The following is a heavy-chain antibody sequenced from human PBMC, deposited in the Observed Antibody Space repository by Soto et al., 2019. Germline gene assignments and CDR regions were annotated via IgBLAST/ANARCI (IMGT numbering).Heavy chain of an antibody. D-gene: IGHD6-19*01. V-gene: IGHV3-74*01. CDR2: ISGDGGRT. J-gene: IGHJ4*02. Sequence: EVQLVESGGDLVQPGGSLRLSCAASAFTFSDYYMHWVRQAPGKGPVWVSAISGDGGRTYYAGSVRGRFTISRDNAKSTVYLQMNSLRADDTAVYYCVRDFMTMAGIQWGQGTLVTVSS. CDR1: AFTFSDYY. CDR3: VRDFMTMAGIQ.